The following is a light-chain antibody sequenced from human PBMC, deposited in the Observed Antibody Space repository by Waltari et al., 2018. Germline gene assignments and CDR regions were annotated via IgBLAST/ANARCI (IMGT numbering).Light chain of an antibody. J-gene: IGKJ2*01. CDR3: QQSYSAPPT. CDR1: QTISIY. V-gene: IGKV1-39*01. CDR2: AAS. Sequence: DIQMTQSPSSLSASVGDRVTITCRASQTISIYLNWYQQKPGRAPNLLIYAASSLQSVVPSMFSGSGSGTDFTLTISSLQPEDFATYYCQQSYSAPPTFGQGTKLEI.